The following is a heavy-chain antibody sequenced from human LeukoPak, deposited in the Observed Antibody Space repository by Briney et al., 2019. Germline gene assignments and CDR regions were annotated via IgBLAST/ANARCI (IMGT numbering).Heavy chain of an antibody. D-gene: IGHD6-25*01. J-gene: IGHJ6*02. CDR3: AKEAEASYYGMDV. Sequence: PGGSLRLSCAASGFTFSSYGMHWVRQAPGKGLEWVAVISYDESNKYYADSVKGRFTISRDNSKNTLYLQMNSLRAEDTAVYYCAKEAEASYYGMDVWGQGTTVTVSS. CDR1: GFTFSSYG. V-gene: IGHV3-30*18. CDR2: ISYDESNK.